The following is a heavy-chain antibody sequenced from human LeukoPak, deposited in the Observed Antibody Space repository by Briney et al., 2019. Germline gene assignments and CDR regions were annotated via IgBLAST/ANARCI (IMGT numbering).Heavy chain of an antibody. J-gene: IGHJ2*01. CDR3: AKDIAVAGMTFWYFDL. CDR2: ISWNSGSI. V-gene: IGHV3-9*01. Sequence: GGSLRLSCSGSGFTFGFHGVHWVRQAPGKGLEWVSGISWNSGSIGYADSVKGRFTISRDNAKNSLYLQMNSLRAEDTALYYCAKDIAVAGMTFWYFDLWGRGTLVTVSS. D-gene: IGHD6-19*01. CDR1: GFTFGFHG.